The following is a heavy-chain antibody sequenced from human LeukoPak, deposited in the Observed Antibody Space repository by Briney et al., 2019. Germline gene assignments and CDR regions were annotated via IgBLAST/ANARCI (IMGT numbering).Heavy chain of an antibody. J-gene: IGHJ3*02. D-gene: IGHD3-3*01. Sequence: PSETLSLTCTVSGGSISSSSYYWGWIRQPPGKGLEWIGSIYYSGSTYYNPSLKSRVTVSVDTSKNQFSLKLSSVTAADTAVYYCARRGRPYDFWSGYWAETNPNDAFDIWGQGTMVTVSS. CDR1: GGSISSSSYY. V-gene: IGHV4-39*01. CDR3: ARRGRPYDFWSGYWAETNPNDAFDI. CDR2: IYYSGST.